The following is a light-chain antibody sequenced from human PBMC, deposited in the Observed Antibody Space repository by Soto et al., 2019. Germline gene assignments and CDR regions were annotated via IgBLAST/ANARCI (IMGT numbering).Light chain of an antibody. CDR2: AAS. V-gene: IGKV1-12*01. J-gene: IGKJ4*01. Sequence: DIPKTQSQSSVPESLLDRVTITCRASQGISSWLAWYQQKPGKAPKLLIYAASSLQSGVPPRFSGSGSGTDFTLTISSLQPEDFATYYCQQANSLPRTFGGGTKVDIK. CDR1: QGISSW. CDR3: QQANSLPRT.